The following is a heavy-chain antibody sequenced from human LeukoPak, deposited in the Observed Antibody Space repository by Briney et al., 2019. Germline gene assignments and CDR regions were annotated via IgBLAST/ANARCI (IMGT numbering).Heavy chain of an antibody. V-gene: IGHV1-2*02. Sequence: ASVKVSCKASGYSFTTYYMHWVRQAPGQGLEWMGWINPNSGGTNYVHKFRGRVTMTRDTSISTAYMELSRLTSDDTAVYYCARGSNSDYWGQGTLVTVSS. CDR2: INPNSGGT. J-gene: IGHJ4*02. CDR1: GYSFTTYY. D-gene: IGHD5-24*01. CDR3: ARGSNSDY.